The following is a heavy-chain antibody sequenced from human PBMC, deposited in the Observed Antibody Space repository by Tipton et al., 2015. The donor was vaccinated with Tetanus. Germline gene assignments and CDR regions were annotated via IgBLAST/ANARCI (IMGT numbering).Heavy chain of an antibody. J-gene: IGHJ5*02. CDR1: GFVISNYY. Sequence: TLSLTCSVSGFVISNYYWSWIRQPPGKGLEWIGYMFYSGTTKYNPSLKSRVAISVGRSKNEFSLQLRSVTAADTAVYYCAVRDSSPWGFDPWGPGTLVTVTS. D-gene: IGHD6-6*01. V-gene: IGHV4-59*03. CDR2: MFYSGTT. CDR3: AVRDSSPWGFDP.